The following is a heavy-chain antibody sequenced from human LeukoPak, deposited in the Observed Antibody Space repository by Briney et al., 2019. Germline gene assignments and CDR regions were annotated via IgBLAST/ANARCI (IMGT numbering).Heavy chain of an antibody. Sequence: SVKVSCKASGGTFISYAISWVRQAPGQGLEWMGGIIPIFGTANYAQKFQGRVTITADESTSTAYMELSSLRSEDTAVYYCARGARLFSGGSLGGGFDPWGQGTLVTVSS. CDR1: GGTFISYA. D-gene: IGHD2-15*01. CDR3: ARGARLFSGGSLGGGFDP. V-gene: IGHV1-69*13. J-gene: IGHJ5*02. CDR2: IIPIFGTA.